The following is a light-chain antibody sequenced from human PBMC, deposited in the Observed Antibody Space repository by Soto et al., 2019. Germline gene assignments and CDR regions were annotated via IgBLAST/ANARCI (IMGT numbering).Light chain of an antibody. CDR3: SSYAGSNKYVL. J-gene: IGLJ2*01. Sequence: QSVLTQPPSASGSPGQSVTISCTGTSGDVGGYNSDSWYQQHPGKAPKLMIYEVSKRPSGVPDRFSGSKSDNTASLTVSGLQAEDEADYYCSSYAGSNKYVLFGGGSKLTVL. CDR2: EVS. CDR1: SGDVGGYNS. V-gene: IGLV2-8*01.